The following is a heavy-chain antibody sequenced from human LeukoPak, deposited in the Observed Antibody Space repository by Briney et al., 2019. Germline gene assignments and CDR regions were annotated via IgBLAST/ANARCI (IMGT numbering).Heavy chain of an antibody. V-gene: IGHV3-74*01. CDR3: ATKQWLAPPPDS. Sequence: GGSLRLSCAASGFTFTKYWMLWVRQAPGKGLESVSRINTDGTVTTYADSVKGRFTVSRDNADNTMFLQMNSVRDEDTAVYYCATKQWLAPPPDSWGQGTPVTVSS. J-gene: IGHJ4*02. CDR2: INTDGTVT. D-gene: IGHD6-19*01. CDR1: GFTFTKYW.